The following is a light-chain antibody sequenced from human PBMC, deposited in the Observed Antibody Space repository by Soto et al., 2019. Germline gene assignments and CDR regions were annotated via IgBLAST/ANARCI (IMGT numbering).Light chain of an antibody. V-gene: IGKV3-15*01. CDR1: QSVGSN. CDR2: GAS. CDR3: QQYDGRPPFT. J-gene: IGKJ3*01. Sequence: ETALTQSPATLSVSPGERAILSCRSSQSVGSNLAWYQQKPGLAPRLLIYGASTRPTGIPARFSGSGSGTEFTLTISSLQSEDFAVYYCQQYDGRPPFTFGPGTRVDMK.